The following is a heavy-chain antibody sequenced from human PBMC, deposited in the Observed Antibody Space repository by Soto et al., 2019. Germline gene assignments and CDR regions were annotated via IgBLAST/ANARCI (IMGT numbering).Heavy chain of an antibody. CDR3: AREMGIPLWAFDI. D-gene: IGHD7-27*01. V-gene: IGHV4-31*03. CDR2: IYYSGST. Sequence: SETLSLACTVSGGSISGGVYYWSWIRQHPGKGLEWIGYIYYSGSTYYNPSLKSRVTISVDTSKNQFSLKLSSVTAADTAVYYCAREMGIPLWAFDIWGQGTMVTVSS. J-gene: IGHJ3*02. CDR1: GGSISGGVYY.